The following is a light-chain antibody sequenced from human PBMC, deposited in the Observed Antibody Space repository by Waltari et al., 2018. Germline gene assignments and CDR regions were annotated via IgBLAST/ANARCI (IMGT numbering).Light chain of an antibody. Sequence: SCRASHSVSRYLAWYQQRPGQAPSLLIVDASFRATGIPARFSGSGSETDFTLTISSLEPEDCAVYYCQQRSNSPLTFGGGTKVEIK. CDR2: DAS. J-gene: IGKJ4*01. CDR1: HSVSRY. CDR3: QQRSNSPLT. V-gene: IGKV3-11*01.